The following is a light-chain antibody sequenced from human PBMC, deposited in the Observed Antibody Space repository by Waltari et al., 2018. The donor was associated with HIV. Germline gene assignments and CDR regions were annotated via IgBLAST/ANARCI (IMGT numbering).Light chain of an antibody. CDR3: QQTYITPRT. V-gene: IGKV1-39*01. Sequence: DIEMTQSPSSLSASVGDGVTITCRTSENIGNNLNWYQQKKGKAPKVLIFAAATLQSGVPARFSGTGYGTDFSLTITSLQREDFATYYCQQTYITPRTFGQGTKVEIK. CDR2: AAA. J-gene: IGKJ1*01. CDR1: ENIGNN.